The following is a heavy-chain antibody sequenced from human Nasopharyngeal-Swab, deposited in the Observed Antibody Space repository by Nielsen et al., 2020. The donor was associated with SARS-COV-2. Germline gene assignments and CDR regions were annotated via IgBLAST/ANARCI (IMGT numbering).Heavy chain of an antibody. CDR3: ARSYSSGCADFDY. V-gene: IGHV1-2*06. CDR2: INPNSGGT. D-gene: IGHD6-19*01. Sequence: ASVKVSCKASGYTFTAFYMHWVRQAPGQEPEWMGRINPNSGGTNYAQKFQGRVSMTRDTSISTVYMELNRLTSDDSTVYYCARSYSSGCADFDYWGQGTLVTVSS. CDR1: GYTFTAFY. J-gene: IGHJ4*02.